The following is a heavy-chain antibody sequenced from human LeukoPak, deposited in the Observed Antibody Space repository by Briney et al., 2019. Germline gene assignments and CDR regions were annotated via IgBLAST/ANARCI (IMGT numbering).Heavy chain of an antibody. J-gene: IGHJ6*03. V-gene: IGHV4-39*01. Sequence: SETLSLTCTVSGGSISSSSYYWGWIRQPPGKGLEWIGSIYYSGSTYYNPSLKSRVTISVDTSKNQFSLKLSSVTAADTAVYYCARPVAAERGRYYYYMDVWGKGTTVTVSS. CDR2: IYYSGST. CDR1: GGSISSSSYY. D-gene: IGHD2-15*01. CDR3: ARPVAAERGRYYYYMDV.